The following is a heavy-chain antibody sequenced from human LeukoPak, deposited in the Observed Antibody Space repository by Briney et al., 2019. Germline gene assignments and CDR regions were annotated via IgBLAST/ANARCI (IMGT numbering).Heavy chain of an antibody. CDR3: ARASGGIAAAGILEY. CDR2: IHTSGST. CDR1: GDSISSYY. Sequence: SETLPLTCTVSGDSISSYYWSWIRQPAGKGLEWIGRIHTSGSTNHNPSLTSRVTMSVDTSKNQFSLKLTSVTAADTAVYYCARASGGIAAAGILEYWGQGTLVTVSS. D-gene: IGHD6-13*01. J-gene: IGHJ4*02. V-gene: IGHV4-4*07.